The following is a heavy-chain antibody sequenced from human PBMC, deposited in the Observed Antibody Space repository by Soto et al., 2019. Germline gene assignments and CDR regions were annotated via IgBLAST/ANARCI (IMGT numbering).Heavy chain of an antibody. V-gene: IGHV1-18*01. J-gene: IGHJ3*02. CDR2: ISAYNGNI. D-gene: IGHD3-22*01. Sequence: QVQLVQSGAEVKKPGASVKVSCKASGYTFTSYGISWVRQAPGQGLEWMGWISAYNGNINYAQKLQGRVTMTTDTSTSTAYMELRSLRSDDTAVYYCARGLDYYDSSGMEDAFDIWGQGTMVTVSS. CDR3: ARGLDYYDSSGMEDAFDI. CDR1: GYTFTSYG.